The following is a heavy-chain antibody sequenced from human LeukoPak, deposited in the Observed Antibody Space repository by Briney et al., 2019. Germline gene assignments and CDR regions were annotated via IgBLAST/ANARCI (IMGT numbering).Heavy chain of an antibody. CDR1: GFTFSAYA. Sequence: PGGSLRLSCAASGFTFSAYAMTWVRQAPGKGLEWVSAISGSGGSTYYADSLKGRFTLSRDSSKNTLYLQMNSLRAEDTAVYYCAKDRGSARPSKYYFDHWGQGTLVTVSS. V-gene: IGHV3-23*01. CDR2: ISGSGGST. CDR3: AKDRGSARPSKYYFDH. J-gene: IGHJ4*02. D-gene: IGHD2-15*01.